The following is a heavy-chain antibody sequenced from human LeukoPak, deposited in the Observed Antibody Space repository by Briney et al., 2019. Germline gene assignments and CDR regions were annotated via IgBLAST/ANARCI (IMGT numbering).Heavy chain of an antibody. CDR3: ARHAAISAAGTAPFDS. J-gene: IGHJ4*02. V-gene: IGHV4-38-2*01. CDR1: GSSITSNYF. D-gene: IGHD6-13*01. Sequence: SETLSLTCAVSGSSITSNYFWAWFRQPPGKGLEWIATIYHSWGIYFNPSLKSRVSISLDASNNQFFLKLASVTAADTAVYYCARHAAISAAGTAPFDSWGQGTLVTVSS. CDR2: IYHSWGI.